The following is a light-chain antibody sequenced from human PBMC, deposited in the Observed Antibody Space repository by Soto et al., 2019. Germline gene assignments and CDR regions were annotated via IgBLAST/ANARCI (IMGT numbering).Light chain of an antibody. CDR1: SSDVGGYNY. V-gene: IGLV2-14*03. Sequence: QSVLTQPASVSGSPGQSITISCTGTSSDVGGYNYVSWYQQQPGKAPNLMIYDVSNRPSVVCYPCSGSNSGNTASLTSSGLQAEDEADYYCSAYKPSTTYVFGTGTKLTVL. J-gene: IGLJ1*01. CDR3: SAYKPSTTYV. CDR2: DVS.